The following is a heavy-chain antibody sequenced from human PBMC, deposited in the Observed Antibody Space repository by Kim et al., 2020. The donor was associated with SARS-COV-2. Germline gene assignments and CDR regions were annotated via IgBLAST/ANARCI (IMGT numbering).Heavy chain of an antibody. J-gene: IGHJ6*02. CDR1: GDSISTRNSY. Sequence: SETLSLTCTVSGDSISTRNSYWGWIRQSPGKGLEWIGSIYHTGTTHSNPSFKSRVTITVDTSKNYFSLRVNPVTDTDTGGYYCASLGGLFDVSCLDIWGQGTTVSVSS. CDR3: ASLGGLFDVSCLDI. V-gene: IGHV4-39*02. CDR2: IYHTGTT. D-gene: IGHD2-15*01.